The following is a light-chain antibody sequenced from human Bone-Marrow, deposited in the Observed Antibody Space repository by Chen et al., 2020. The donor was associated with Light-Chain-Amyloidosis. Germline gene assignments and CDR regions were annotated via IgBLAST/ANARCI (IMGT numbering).Light chain of an antibody. J-gene: IGLJ3*02. Sequence: SYVLTQPSSVSVAPGQTATLACGGNNIGSTSVHWYQQTPGQAPLLVVYDDSDRPSGIPDRLSGSNSGNTATLTISRVEAGDEADYYCQVWDRSSDRPMFGGGTKLTVL. CDR2: DDS. CDR3: QVWDRSSDRPM. V-gene: IGLV3-21*02. CDR1: NIGSTS.